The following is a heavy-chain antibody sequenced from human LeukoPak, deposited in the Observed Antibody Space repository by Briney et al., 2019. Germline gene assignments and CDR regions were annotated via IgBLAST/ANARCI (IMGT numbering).Heavy chain of an antibody. CDR3: ARGRGSLTY. CDR2: FYYSGNT. CDR1: GGSISSYY. J-gene: IGHJ4*02. D-gene: IGHD3-10*01. Sequence: SETLSLTCTVSGGSISSYYWSWIRQPPGKGLEWIGCFYYSGNTNSNPSLKSRVTISVDTSKNQFSLKLMSVTAADTAVYYCARGRGSLTYWGQGTLATVSS. V-gene: IGHV4-59*08.